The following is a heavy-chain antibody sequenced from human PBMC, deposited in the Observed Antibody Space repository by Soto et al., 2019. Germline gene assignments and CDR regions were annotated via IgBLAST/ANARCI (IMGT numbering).Heavy chain of an antibody. D-gene: IGHD3-3*01. CDR3: VRQEFDFWPDFPEVDY. CDR1: GYTFSKYD. Sequence: SSVKVSCKTSGYTFSKYDISWVRQAPGQGLEWMGLISANSGRANYAQKLQGRVTMTTDTSTSTAYMELGSLRSDDTAVYYCVRQEFDFWPDFPEVDYWG. J-gene: IGHJ4*01. CDR2: ISANSGRA. V-gene: IGHV1-18*01.